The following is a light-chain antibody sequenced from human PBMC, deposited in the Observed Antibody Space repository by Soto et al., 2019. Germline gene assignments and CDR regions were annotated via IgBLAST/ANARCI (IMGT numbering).Light chain of an antibody. CDR2: ETS. CDR1: QDIGYR. Sequence: DIQMTQSPSSLSASVGDRVTITCRASQDIGYRSGWYQQKPGEVPKRLIYETSSLQRGVPSRFSGAGSGTDFTLTISGLQPEDFATYYCLQHSDYPFTFGQGTQLDI. V-gene: IGKV1-17*01. J-gene: IGKJ2*01. CDR3: LQHSDYPFT.